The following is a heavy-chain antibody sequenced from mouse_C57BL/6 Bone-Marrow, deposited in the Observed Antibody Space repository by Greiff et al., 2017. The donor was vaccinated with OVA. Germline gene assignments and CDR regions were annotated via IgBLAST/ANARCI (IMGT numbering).Heavy chain of an antibody. J-gene: IGHJ2*01. V-gene: IGHV1-81*01. Sequence: QVQLQQSGAELARPGASVTLSCKASGYTFTSYGISWVKQSPGQGLEWIGEIYPRSGNTYYNEKFKGQATLTADKSSSKAYMELSSLTSADSAVYFWARSYEGYPDYWGQGTTLTVSS. CDR2: IYPRSGNT. CDR3: ARSYEGYPDY. D-gene: IGHD2-3*01. CDR1: GYTFTSYG.